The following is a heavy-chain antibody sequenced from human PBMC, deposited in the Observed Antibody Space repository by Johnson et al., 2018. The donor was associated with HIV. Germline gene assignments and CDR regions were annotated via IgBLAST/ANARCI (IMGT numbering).Heavy chain of an antibody. CDR2: ISGGEDDT. J-gene: IGHJ3*02. Sequence: VQLVESGGGLVKPGGSLRLSCAASGFTFSNAWMSWVRQAPGKGLEWVSFISGGEDDTYYADSVKGRFTISRDNSKTTLYLQMNSLRAEDTAVYYCARDFGLFLGKDDAFDIWGQGTMVTVSS. CDR1: GFTFSNAW. V-gene: IGHV3-23*04. D-gene: IGHD7-27*01. CDR3: ARDFGLFLGKDDAFDI.